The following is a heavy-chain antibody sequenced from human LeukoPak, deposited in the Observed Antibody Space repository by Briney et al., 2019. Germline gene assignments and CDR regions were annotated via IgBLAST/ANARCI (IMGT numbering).Heavy chain of an antibody. D-gene: IGHD6-19*01. CDR1: GYTFTSYG. Sequence: ASVKVSCKASGYTFTSYGISWVRQASGQGLEWMGWISAYNGNTNYAQKLQGRVTMTTDTSTSTAYMELRSLRSDDTAVYYCARAKYSSGWLNFDYWGQGTLVTVSS. CDR3: ARAKYSSGWLNFDY. J-gene: IGHJ4*02. V-gene: IGHV1-18*01. CDR2: ISAYNGNT.